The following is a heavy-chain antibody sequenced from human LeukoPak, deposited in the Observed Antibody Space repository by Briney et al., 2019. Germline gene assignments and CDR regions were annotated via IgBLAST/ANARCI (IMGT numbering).Heavy chain of an antibody. CDR3: AKDGSSWYTILPDGLDY. J-gene: IGHJ4*02. Sequence: PGGSLRLSCAASGFTFSSYGMHWVRQAPGKGLEWVAFIRYDGSNKYYADSVKGRFTISRDNSKNTLYLQMNSLRAEDTAVYYCAKDGSSWYTILPDGLDYWGQGTLVTVSS. V-gene: IGHV3-30*02. CDR1: GFTFSSYG. CDR2: IRYDGSNK. D-gene: IGHD6-13*01.